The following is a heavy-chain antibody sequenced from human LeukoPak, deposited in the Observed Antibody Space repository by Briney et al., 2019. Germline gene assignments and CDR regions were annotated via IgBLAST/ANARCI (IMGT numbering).Heavy chain of an antibody. CDR3: ARTRDQDYYYMDV. J-gene: IGHJ6*03. Sequence: GGSLRLSCAVSGFTVSSSYMSWVRQAPGKGLEWVSVVYRGATTYYADPVKGRFTISRDNSKNTLYLQMNSLRAEDTAVYYCARTRDQDYYYMDVWGRGTTVTISS. V-gene: IGHV3-53*01. CDR1: GFTVSSSY. D-gene: IGHD2-2*01. CDR2: VYRGATT.